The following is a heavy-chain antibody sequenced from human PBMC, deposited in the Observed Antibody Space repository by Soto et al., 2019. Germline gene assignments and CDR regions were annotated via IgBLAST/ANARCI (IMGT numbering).Heavy chain of an antibody. CDR2: ISSSSNSM. V-gene: IGHV3-48*03. Sequence: PGGSLSLSCASSGLPRGSYEMNLVRPAPGKGLEWVSYISSSSNSMYYADSVKGRFTISRDNAKNSLYLQLNSLRAEDTAVYYCVRESCTSPSCSTRNGMDVWGPGTTVTVSS. D-gene: IGHD2-2*01. CDR3: VRESCTSPSCSTRNGMDV. CDR1: GLPRGSYE. J-gene: IGHJ6*02.